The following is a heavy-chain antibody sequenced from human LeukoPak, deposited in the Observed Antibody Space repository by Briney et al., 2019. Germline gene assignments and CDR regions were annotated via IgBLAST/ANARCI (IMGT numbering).Heavy chain of an antibody. V-gene: IGHV4-4*07. J-gene: IGHJ3*02. CDR1: GESTRSYY. CDR3: ARSYCSSTSCYAGLSRAFDI. CDR2: IHTSGST. Sequence: SETLSLTCSVSGESTRSYYWSWIRQSAGKGLEWIGRIHTSGSTNYNPSLKSRVTMSVDTSKNQFSLKLSSVTAADTAVYYCARSYCSSTSCYAGLSRAFDIWGQGTMVTVSS. D-gene: IGHD2-2*01.